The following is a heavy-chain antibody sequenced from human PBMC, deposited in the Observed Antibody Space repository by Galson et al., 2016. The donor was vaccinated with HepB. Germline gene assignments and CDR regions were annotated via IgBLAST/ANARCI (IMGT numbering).Heavy chain of an antibody. CDR2: IWPGDSDA. D-gene: IGHD6-13*01. Sequence: QSGAEVKKPGESLKISCKASGYNFADYWIAWVRQVPGKGLEFMGIIWPGDSDARYSPSFDGQVIMSVDKSITTAYLQWNSLKASDTAIYYCARRLSGGWSTLVNPWGQGTLVTVSS. J-gene: IGHJ5*02. CDR1: GYNFADYW. V-gene: IGHV5-51*01. CDR3: ARRLSGGWSTLVNP.